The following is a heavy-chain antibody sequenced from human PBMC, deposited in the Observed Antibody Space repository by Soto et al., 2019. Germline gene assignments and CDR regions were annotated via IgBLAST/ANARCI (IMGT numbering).Heavy chain of an antibody. Sequence: QVQLVESGGGVVQPGRSLRLSCAASGFTFSSYAMHWVRQAPGKGLEWVAVISYDGSNKYYADSVKGRFTISRDNXKSXLYLQMNSLRAEDTAVYYCAREGRYCSGGSCYSDYWGQGTLVTVSS. J-gene: IGHJ4*02. CDR3: AREGRYCSGGSCYSDY. V-gene: IGHV3-30-3*01. D-gene: IGHD2-15*01. CDR1: GFTFSSYA. CDR2: ISYDGSNK.